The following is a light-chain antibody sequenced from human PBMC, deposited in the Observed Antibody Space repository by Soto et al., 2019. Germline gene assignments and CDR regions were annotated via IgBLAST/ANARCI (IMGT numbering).Light chain of an antibody. J-gene: IGKJ1*01. CDR2: GLS. V-gene: IGKV3D-20*02. CDR3: QQRSNWHPWT. CDR1: RGISRN. Sequence: IVMTQSPATLSVSPGERATLSCSASRGISRNLAWYQQKPGQAPRLLIYGLSTRATGVPDRFSGSGSGTDFTLTISRPEHEDFAVYYCQQRSNWHPWTFGQGTKVDIK.